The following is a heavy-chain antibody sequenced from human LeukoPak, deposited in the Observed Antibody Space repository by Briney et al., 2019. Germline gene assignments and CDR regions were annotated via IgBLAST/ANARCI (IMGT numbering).Heavy chain of an antibody. Sequence: PGRSLRLSCAASGFTFSSYGMHWVRQAPGKGLEWVAVISYDGRNKYYADSVKGRFTISRDNSKNTLYLQMNSLRAEDTAVYYCAKARPLYNWNDGAFDIWGQGTMVTVSS. CDR2: ISYDGRNK. CDR1: GFTFSSYG. CDR3: AKARPLYNWNDGAFDI. J-gene: IGHJ3*02. D-gene: IGHD1-1*01. V-gene: IGHV3-30*18.